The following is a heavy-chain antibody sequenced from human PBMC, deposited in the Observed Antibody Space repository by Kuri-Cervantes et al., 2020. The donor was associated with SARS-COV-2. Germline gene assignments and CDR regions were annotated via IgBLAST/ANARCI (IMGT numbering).Heavy chain of an antibody. D-gene: IGHD6-13*01. V-gene: IGHV4-59*12. CDR1: GGSISSYY. CDR3: ASQYSRRDAFDI. CDR2: IYYSGST. Sequence: SETLSLTCTVSGGSISSYYWSWIRQPPGKGLEWIGYIYYSGSTNYNPSLKSRVTISVDTSKNQFSLKLSSVTAADTAVYYCASQYSRRDAFDIWGQGKMVTVSS. J-gene: IGHJ3*02.